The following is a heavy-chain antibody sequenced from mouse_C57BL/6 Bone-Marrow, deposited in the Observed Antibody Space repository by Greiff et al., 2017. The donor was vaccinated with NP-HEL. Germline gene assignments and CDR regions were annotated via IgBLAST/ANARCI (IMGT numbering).Heavy chain of an antibody. CDR3: ARHPGTGMDY. CDR1: GFTFSDYG. V-gene: IGHV5-15*01. J-gene: IGHJ4*01. CDR2: LSNLAYSI. Sequence: EVQLVESGGGLVQPGGSLKLSCAASGFTFSDYGMAWVRQAPRKGLEWVAFLSNLAYSIYYAATVTGRFTISRENAKNTLYLEMSSLRSEDTAMYYCARHPGTGMDYWGQGTSVTVSS. D-gene: IGHD3-3*01.